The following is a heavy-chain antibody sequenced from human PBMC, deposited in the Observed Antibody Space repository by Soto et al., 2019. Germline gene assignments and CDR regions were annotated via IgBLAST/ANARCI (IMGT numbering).Heavy chain of an antibody. V-gene: IGHV1-3*01. CDR1: GYTFTSYA. Sequence: ASVKVSCKASGYTFTSYAMHWVRQAPGQRLEWMGWINAGNGNTKYSQKLQGRVTITRDTSASTAYMELSSLRSEDTAVYYCARPTLYDSSGYLKNWGQGTLVTVSS. J-gene: IGHJ4*02. D-gene: IGHD3-22*01. CDR3: ARPTLYDSSGYLKN. CDR2: INAGNGNT.